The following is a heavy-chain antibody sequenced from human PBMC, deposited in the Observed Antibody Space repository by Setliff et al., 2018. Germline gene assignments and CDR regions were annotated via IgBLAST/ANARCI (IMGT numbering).Heavy chain of an antibody. CDR3: ARGKIRMTMIVVPTGGAFDI. CDR2: INHSGST. Sequence: PSETLSLTCAVYGGSFSGYYWSWIRQPPGKGLEWIGEINHSGSTNYNPSLKSRVTISVDTSKNQFSLKLSSVTAADTAVYYCARGKIRMTMIVVPTGGAFDIWGQGTMVTVSS. CDR1: GGSFSGYY. D-gene: IGHD3-22*01. J-gene: IGHJ3*02. V-gene: IGHV4-34*01.